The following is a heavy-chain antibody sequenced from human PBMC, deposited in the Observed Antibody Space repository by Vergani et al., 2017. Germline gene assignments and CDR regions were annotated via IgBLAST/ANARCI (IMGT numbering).Heavy chain of an antibody. V-gene: IGHV3-23*01. D-gene: IGHD2-15*01. CDR3: ARLSXDTTPYLQGCYDC. J-gene: IGHJ4*02. Sequence: EVQLLQSGGGVIQPGGSVRLSCAASGFTFSACTMTWVRQAPGKGLEWVSAISARYPSTYYADSVKGRFTISRDNSKNMLYLQMNSLRAEDTAVYYCARLSXDTTPYLQGCYDCWGQGTLVSVSS. CDR2: ISARYPST. CDR1: GFTFSACT.